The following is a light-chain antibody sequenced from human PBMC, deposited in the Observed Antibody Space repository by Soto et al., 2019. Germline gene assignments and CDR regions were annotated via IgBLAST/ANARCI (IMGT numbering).Light chain of an antibody. CDR2: DTS. Sequence: EIVLTQSPGTVSFSPGERATLSCGASQSVRDNYLAWYQQKPGQAPSLLIFDTSRRATGIPDRFTGSGSGTDFTLTISSLEPEDFAVYYCQQRSNWPPITFGQGTRLEIK. CDR1: QSVRDNY. J-gene: IGKJ5*01. V-gene: IGKV3D-20*02. CDR3: QQRSNWPPIT.